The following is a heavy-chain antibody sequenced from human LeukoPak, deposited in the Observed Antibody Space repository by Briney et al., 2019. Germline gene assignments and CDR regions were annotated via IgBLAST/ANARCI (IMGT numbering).Heavy chain of an antibody. Sequence: LTSAGNDGRFRCHDWGWLRPPPGKGLEGSGEISRSGSTNYNPSLKSRVTISVDTSKNQFSLKLSSVTAADTAVYYCARGGYYDILTGTLYYFDYWGQGTLVTVSS. CDR1: DGRFRCHD. CDR2: ISRSGST. J-gene: IGHJ4*02. CDR3: ARGGYYDILTGTLYYFDY. D-gene: IGHD3-9*01. V-gene: IGHV4-34*01.